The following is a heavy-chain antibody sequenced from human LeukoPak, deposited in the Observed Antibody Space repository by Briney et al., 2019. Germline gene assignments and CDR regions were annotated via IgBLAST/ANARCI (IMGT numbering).Heavy chain of an antibody. Sequence: GGSLRLSCAASGFTFSNYGMHWVRQAPGKGLEWVANIDQDGREKYYVDSVKGRFTTSRDNAKNSLYLQMNSLRAEDTAVYYCARENGFDYWGQGTLVTVSS. J-gene: IGHJ4*02. D-gene: IGHD2-8*01. CDR3: ARENGFDY. CDR2: IDQDGREK. CDR1: GFTFSNYG. V-gene: IGHV3-7*01.